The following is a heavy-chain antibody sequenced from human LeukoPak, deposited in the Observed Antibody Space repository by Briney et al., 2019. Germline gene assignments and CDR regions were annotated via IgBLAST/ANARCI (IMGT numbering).Heavy chain of an antibody. CDR1: GFMFSDYS. CDR2: ISSSGRTI. CDR3: ARGRGKYCSGGSCYLFDY. V-gene: IGHV3-11*01. D-gene: IGHD2-15*01. Sequence: GGSLRLSCAASGFMFSDYSMSWIRQAPGKGLEWVSYISSSGRTIYYADSVKGRFTISRDNAKNSLYLQMNSLRAEDTAVYYCARGRGKYCSGGSCYLFDYWGQGTLVTVSS. J-gene: IGHJ4*02.